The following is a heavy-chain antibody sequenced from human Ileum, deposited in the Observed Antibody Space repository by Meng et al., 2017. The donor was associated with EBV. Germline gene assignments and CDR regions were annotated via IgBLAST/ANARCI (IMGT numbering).Heavy chain of an antibody. V-gene: IGHV3-23*01. D-gene: IGHD3-9*01. CDR3: AKEEDDIDAGHYAY. J-gene: IGHJ4*02. Sequence: EVQLLESGGGLVQPGGSLGFSCAASGFTFRNYAMSWVRQAPGKGLEWISAISGSGDKRDFADSVRGRFTVSRDNSKNTLFLQINTLRAEDTAMYYCAKEEDDIDAGHYAYWGPGTLVTVSS. CDR2: ISGSGDKR. CDR1: GFTFRNYA.